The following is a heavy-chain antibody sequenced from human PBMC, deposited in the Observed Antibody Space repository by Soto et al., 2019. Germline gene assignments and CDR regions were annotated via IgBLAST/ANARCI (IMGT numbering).Heavy chain of an antibody. V-gene: IGHV5-51*01. CDR1: GYSFTSYW. CDR3: ASPRSGSGWKYGMDV. CDR2: IYPGDSDT. Sequence: ESLKISCKGSGYSFTSYWIGWVRQMPGKGLEWMGIIYPGDSDTRYSPSFQGQVTISADKSISTAYLQWSSLKASDTAMYYCASPRSGSGWKYGMDVWGQGTTVTVSS. D-gene: IGHD6-19*01. J-gene: IGHJ6*02.